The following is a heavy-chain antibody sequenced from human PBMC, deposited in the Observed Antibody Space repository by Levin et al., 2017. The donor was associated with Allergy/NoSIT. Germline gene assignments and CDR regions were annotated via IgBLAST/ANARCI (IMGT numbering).Heavy chain of an antibody. CDR3: AKIIASGFDYYNYYAMNV. Sequence: GESLKISCAASGFKFSSYAMTWVRQAPGKGLDWVSAISGRGDSTYYAESVRGRFTISRDNSKETLDLQMDRLTVEDTAIYFCAKIIASGFDYYNYYAMNVWGQGTTVTVSS. J-gene: IGHJ6*02. CDR2: ISGRGDST. D-gene: IGHD3-16*02. V-gene: IGHV3-23*01. CDR1: GFKFSSYA.